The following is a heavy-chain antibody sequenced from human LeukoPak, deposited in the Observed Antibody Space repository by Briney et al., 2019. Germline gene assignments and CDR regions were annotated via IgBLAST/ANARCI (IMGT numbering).Heavy chain of an antibody. V-gene: IGHV1-69*13. CDR3: ARGTHNPPVVPAARYYYYGMDV. CDR2: IIPMLGTA. CDR1: GGTFSSYA. J-gene: IGHJ6*02. D-gene: IGHD2-2*01. Sequence: SVNVSCKASGGTFSSYAISWVRQAPGQELEWMGGIIPMLGTANYAQKFQGRVTITADESTSSAYMELSSLRSEDTAVYYCARGTHNPPVVPAARYYYYGMDVWGQGTTFTVSS.